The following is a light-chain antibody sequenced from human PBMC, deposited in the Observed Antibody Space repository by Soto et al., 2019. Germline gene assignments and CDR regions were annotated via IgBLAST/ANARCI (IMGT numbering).Light chain of an antibody. CDR2: GVS. J-gene: IGLJ2*01. V-gene: IGLV2-23*02. Sequence: QSVLTQPASVSGSPGQSITISCTGTYSDVGSWNLVSWYQQYPGKAPKLVIFGVSERPSGISNRFSGSKSGNTASLTIFGFQAEDGPVYYCSPYTGPPTFVILGGGTKLPV. CDR3: SPYTGPPTFVI. CDR1: YSDVGSWNL.